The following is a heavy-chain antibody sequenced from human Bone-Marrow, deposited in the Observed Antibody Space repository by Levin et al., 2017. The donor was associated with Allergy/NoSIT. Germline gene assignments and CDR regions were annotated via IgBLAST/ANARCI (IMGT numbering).Heavy chain of an antibody. CDR1: GYTFTSYA. Sequence: ASVKVSCKASGYTFTSYAMHWVRQAPGQRLEWMGWINAGNGNTKYSQKFQGRVTITRDTSASTAYMELSSLRSEDTAVYYCARGRAVAGPYPPHLPSDYWGQGTLVTVSS. V-gene: IGHV1-3*01. CDR2: INAGNGNT. CDR3: ARGRAVAGPYPPHLPSDY. D-gene: IGHD6-19*01. J-gene: IGHJ4*02.